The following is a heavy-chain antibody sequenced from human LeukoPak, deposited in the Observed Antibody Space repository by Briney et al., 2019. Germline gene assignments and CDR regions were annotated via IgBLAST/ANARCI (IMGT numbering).Heavy chain of an antibody. V-gene: IGHV3-23*01. CDR3: ARARFPYDSSGYYNDY. Sequence: GGSLTLSCAASGFTFSSFAMTWLRQAPGKRLEWVSLISPCGSPTYYADSVKGRFTISRDNAKNSLYLQMNSLRAEDTAVYYCARARFPYDSSGYYNDYWGQGTLVTVSS. J-gene: IGHJ4*02. CDR1: GFTFSSFA. CDR2: ISPCGSPT. D-gene: IGHD3-22*01.